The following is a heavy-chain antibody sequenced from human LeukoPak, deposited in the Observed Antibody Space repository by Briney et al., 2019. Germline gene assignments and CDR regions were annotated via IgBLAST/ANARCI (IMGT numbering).Heavy chain of an antibody. V-gene: IGHV1-69*04. CDR2: IIPILGIA. CDR1: GGTFSSYA. CDR3: ARGYGSGPSTRYFDY. Sequence: ASVKVSCKASGGTFSSYAISWVRQAPGQGLEWMGRIIPILGIANYAQKFQGRVTITADKSTSTAYMELSSLRSEDTAVYYCARGYGSGPSTRYFDYRGQGTLVTVSS. J-gene: IGHJ4*02. D-gene: IGHD3-10*01.